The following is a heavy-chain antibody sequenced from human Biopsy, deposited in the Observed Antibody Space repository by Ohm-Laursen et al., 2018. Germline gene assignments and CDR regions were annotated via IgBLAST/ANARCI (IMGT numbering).Heavy chain of an antibody. J-gene: IGHJ4*02. CDR3: ARDSRGGHLNTTLITGKNLDS. V-gene: IGHV4-4*07. CDR2: FYSSGSS. Sequence: SDTLSLTCIVSGDSISNSYWTWIRQPAGKGPEWIGRFYSSGSSSYNPSLKSRVTMSIDASMNQFSLKLTSVTAADTAVYFCARDSRGGHLNTTLITGKNLDSWGQGILVTVSS. CDR1: GDSISNSY. D-gene: IGHD3-16*01.